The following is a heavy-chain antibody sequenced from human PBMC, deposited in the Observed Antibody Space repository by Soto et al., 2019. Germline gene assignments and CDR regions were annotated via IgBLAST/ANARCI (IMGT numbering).Heavy chain of an antibody. CDR3: ANSASGPSYYDILPALTRGGSYYYGMDV. CDR1: GFTFSSYG. CDR2: ISYDGSNK. V-gene: IGHV3-30*18. D-gene: IGHD3-9*01. Sequence: QVQLVESGGGVVQPGRSLRLSCAASGFTFSSYGMHWVRQAPGKGLEWVAVISYDGSNKYYADSVKGRFTISRDNSKNPLYLEMNSRRVEDTAVYYCANSASGPSYYDILPALTRGGSYYYGMDVWGQGNTVTVSS. J-gene: IGHJ6*02.